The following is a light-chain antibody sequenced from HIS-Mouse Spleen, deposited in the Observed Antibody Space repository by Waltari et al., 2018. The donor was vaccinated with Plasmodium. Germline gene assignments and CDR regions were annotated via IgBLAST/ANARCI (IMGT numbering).Light chain of an antibody. J-gene: IGLJ3*02. V-gene: IGLV2-23*01. CDR2: EGS. CDR1: RSDVGRYNL. CDR3: CSYAGSSTWV. Sequence: QSALTQPAPVSGSPGQSITISCTGTRSDVGRYNLVSWYQQHPGKAPKLMIYEGSKRPSGVSNRFSGSKSGNTASLTISGLQAEDEADYYCCSYAGSSTWVFGGGTKLTVL.